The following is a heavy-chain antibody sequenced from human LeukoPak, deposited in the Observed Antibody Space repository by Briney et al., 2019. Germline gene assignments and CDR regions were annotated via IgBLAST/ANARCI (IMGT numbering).Heavy chain of an antibody. CDR2: ISYDGSNK. V-gene: IGHV3-30-3*01. J-gene: IGHJ4*02. D-gene: IGHD4-17*01. Sequence: GGSLRLSCAASGFTFSNYAMHWVRQAPGKGLEWVAVISYDGSNKYYADSVKGRFTISRDNSKNTLYLQMNSLRAEDTAVYYCARVLGDCYDYWGQGTLVTVSS. CDR3: ARVLGDCYDY. CDR1: GFTFSNYA.